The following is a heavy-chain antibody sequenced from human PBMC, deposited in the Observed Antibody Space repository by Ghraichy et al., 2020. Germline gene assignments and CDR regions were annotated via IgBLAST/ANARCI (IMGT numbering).Heavy chain of an antibody. CDR3: ARPELDQNINWYFGL. V-gene: IGHV4-38-2*01. D-gene: IGHD1-26*01. CDR1: GYSISSGYY. Sequence: SETLSLTCAVSGYSISSGYYWGWIRQPPGKGLEWIASIHHSGSTYYNPSLASRVAISLDMSKNQFSLRLSSVTAADTAIYYCARPELDQNINWYFGLWGRGTLVTVSS. J-gene: IGHJ2*01. CDR2: IHHSGST.